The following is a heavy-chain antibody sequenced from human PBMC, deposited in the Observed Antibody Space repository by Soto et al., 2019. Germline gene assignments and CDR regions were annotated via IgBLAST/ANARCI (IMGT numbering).Heavy chain of an antibody. V-gene: IGHV1-18*01. CDR2: ISAYNGNT. J-gene: IGHJ6*02. CDR3: ARDILGSSSWYYYYYGMDV. Sequence: QVQLVQSGAEVKKPGASVKVSCKASGYTFTSYGISWVRQAPGQGLEWMGWISAYNGNTNYAQKLQGRVTMTTDTSTRTAYMELRSLRSDDTAVYYCARDILGSSSWYYYYYGMDVWGQGTTVTVSS. CDR1: GYTFTSYG. D-gene: IGHD6-13*01.